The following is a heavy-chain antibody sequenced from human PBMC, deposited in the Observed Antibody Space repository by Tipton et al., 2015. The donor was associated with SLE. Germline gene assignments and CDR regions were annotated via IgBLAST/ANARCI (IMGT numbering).Heavy chain of an antibody. D-gene: IGHD5-12*01. Sequence: QLVQAGPEVKKPGASVRVSCKASGFTFSNSGISWVRQAPGQGLEWMGWISTYSGVTNYAPTLQDRVTMTTDTSTRTAYMELRSLRSDGAAVYYCARSIVATTDFDYWGQGTLVTVSS. CDR2: ISTYSGVT. V-gene: IGHV1-18*01. CDR1: GFTFSNSG. J-gene: IGHJ4*02. CDR3: ARSIVATTDFDY.